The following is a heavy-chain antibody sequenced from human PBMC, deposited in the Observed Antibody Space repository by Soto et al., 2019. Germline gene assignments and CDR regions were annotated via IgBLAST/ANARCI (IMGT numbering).Heavy chain of an antibody. CDR2: IIPIFGTA. D-gene: IGHD3-22*01. J-gene: IGHJ6*02. CDR3: VVTYYYDSSGYFSRYYYYGMDV. Sequence: SVKVSCKASGGTFSSYAISWVRQAPGQGLEWMGGIIPIFGTANYAQKFQGRVTITADESTSTAYMELSSLRSEDTAVYYCVVTYYYDSSGYFSRYYYYGMDVWGQGTTVTVSS. V-gene: IGHV1-69*13. CDR1: GGTFSSYA.